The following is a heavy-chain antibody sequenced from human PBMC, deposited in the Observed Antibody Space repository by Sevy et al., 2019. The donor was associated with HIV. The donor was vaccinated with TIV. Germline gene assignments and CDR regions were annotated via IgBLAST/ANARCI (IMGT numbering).Heavy chain of an antibody. CDR1: GFSISRYA. CDR2: IGASGSYT. J-gene: IGHJ4*02. Sequence: GGSLRLSCAVSGFSISRYAMSWVRQTPGKGLEWVSSIGASGSYTYYADSVKGRFTISRDNSKNTLYLQISSLRVEDTAVYYCAKDPNGDYVGAVDCWGQGTLVTVSS. V-gene: IGHV3-23*01. D-gene: IGHD4-17*01. CDR3: AKDPNGDYVGAVDC.